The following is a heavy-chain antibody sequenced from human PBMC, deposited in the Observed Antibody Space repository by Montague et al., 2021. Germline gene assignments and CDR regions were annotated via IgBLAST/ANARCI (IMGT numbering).Heavy chain of an antibody. V-gene: IGHV4-39*01. D-gene: IGHD1-26*01. J-gene: IGHJ4*02. Sequence: SETLSLTCSVSGNSLSTSQYFWLWIPQPQRQELIWITRFYFDGKFLYNSSLKSRVTISVDTSNNQFSLQLSSVTAADTAVYYCARHRGGTDVGCFHSWGQGTLVTVSS. CDR1: GNSLSTSQYF. CDR2: FYFDGKF. CDR3: ARHRGGTDVGCFHS.